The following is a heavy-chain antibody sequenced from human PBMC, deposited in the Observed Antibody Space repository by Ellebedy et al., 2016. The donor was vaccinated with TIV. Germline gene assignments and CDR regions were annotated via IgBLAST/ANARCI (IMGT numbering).Heavy chain of an antibody. Sequence: ASVKVSCKTSGYTFTGYYMHWMRQAPGQGPEWMGVIDPSVGSTTYAQKFQDRVTMTRDRSASTGYMELRSLRSDDTAVYYCARVIGLLDCDGATCSPPPPLDYWGQGTLVTVSS. CDR2: IDPSVGST. CDR3: ARVIGLLDCDGATCSPPPPLDY. V-gene: IGHV1-46*01. D-gene: IGHD2-15*01. CDR1: GYTFTGYY. J-gene: IGHJ4*02.